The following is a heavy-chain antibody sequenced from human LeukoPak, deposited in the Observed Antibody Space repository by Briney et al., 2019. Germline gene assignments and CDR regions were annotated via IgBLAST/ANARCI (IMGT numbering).Heavy chain of an antibody. CDR1: GYTFNGYY. Sequence: GASVKVSCKSSGYTFNGYYMHWVRQAPGQGLEWMGWINPNNGGTKYAQNFQGRVTMTRDTSISTAYMDLSRLTSDDTAVYFCATNLEGALGFCNNGVCSETGHWGQGTLVTVSS. V-gene: IGHV1-2*02. CDR3: ATNLEGALGFCNNGVCSETGH. J-gene: IGHJ4*02. CDR2: INPNNGGT. D-gene: IGHD2-8*01.